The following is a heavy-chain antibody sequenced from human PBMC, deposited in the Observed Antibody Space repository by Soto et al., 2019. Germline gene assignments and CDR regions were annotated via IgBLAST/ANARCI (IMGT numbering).Heavy chain of an antibody. CDR3: ARDFGYCSGGSCYSGYYYYYGMDV. V-gene: IGHV3-11*06. J-gene: IGHJ6*02. Sequence: QVQLVESGGGLVKPGGSLRLSCAASGFTFSDYYMSWIRQAPGKGLEWVSYISSSSSYTNYADSVKGRFTISRDNAKNSLYLQMNSLRAEDPAVYYCARDFGYCSGGSCYSGYYYYYGMDVWGQGTTVTVSS. CDR2: ISSSSSYT. D-gene: IGHD2-15*01. CDR1: GFTFSDYY.